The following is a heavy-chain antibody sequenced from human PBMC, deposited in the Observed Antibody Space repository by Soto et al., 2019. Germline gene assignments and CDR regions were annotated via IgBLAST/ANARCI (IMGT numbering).Heavy chain of an antibody. CDR3: ARETVVTLGYYYYGMDV. D-gene: IGHD2-21*02. CDR2: ISYDGSNK. Sequence: GGSLRLSCAAPGFTFSSYAMHWVRQAPGKGLEWVAVISYDGSNKYYADSVKGRFTISRDNSKNTLYLQMNSLRAEDTAVYYCARETVVTLGYYYYGMDVWGQGTTVTVSS. V-gene: IGHV3-30-3*01. J-gene: IGHJ6*02. CDR1: GFTFSSYA.